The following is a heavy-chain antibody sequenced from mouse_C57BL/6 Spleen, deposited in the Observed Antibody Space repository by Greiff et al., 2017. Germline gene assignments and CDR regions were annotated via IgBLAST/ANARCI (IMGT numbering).Heavy chain of an antibody. J-gene: IGHJ4*01. D-gene: IGHD2-4*01. V-gene: IGHV1-22*01. CDR2: INPNNGGT. CDR3: ARDDYEYDHYYAMDY. Sequence: EVQLQQSGPELVKPGASVKMSCKASGYTFTDYNMHWVKQSHGKSLEWIGYINPNNGGTSYNQKFKGKDTLTVNKSSSTAYMELRSLTSEDSAVYYCARDDYEYDHYYAMDYWGQGTSVTVSA. CDR1: GYTFTDYN.